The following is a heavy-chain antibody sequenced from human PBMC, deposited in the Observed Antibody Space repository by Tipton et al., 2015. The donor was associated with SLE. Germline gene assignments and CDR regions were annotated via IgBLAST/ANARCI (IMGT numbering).Heavy chain of an antibody. CDR2: ISGSDGST. J-gene: IGHJ5*02. Sequence: SLRLSCAASRFTFSTYCMRWVRQSPEKGLEWVSCISGSDGSTYYADSVKGRFTISRDNAKNSLYLQMNSLRAEDTAVYYCARDIRMTTVTLTFDPWGQGTLVTVSS. D-gene: IGHD4-17*01. CDR1: RFTFSTYC. CDR3: ARDIRMTTVTLTFDP. V-gene: IGHV3-21*03.